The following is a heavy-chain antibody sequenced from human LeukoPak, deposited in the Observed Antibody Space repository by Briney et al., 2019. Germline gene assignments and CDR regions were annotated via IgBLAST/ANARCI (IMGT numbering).Heavy chain of an antibody. V-gene: IGHV3-33*01. J-gene: IGHJ6*02. CDR2: VWHDGRKS. Sequence: PGRSLRHSCVASEFRLKDYGMHWVRQAPCKGLEWVAVVWHDGRKSQYKKSVEGRFTISRDNSKNTLYLQVNSLRVEDTAVYYCARDYGRDAPMDVWGQGTTVTVSS. D-gene: IGHD1-26*01. CDR1: EFRLKDYG. CDR3: ARDYGRDAPMDV.